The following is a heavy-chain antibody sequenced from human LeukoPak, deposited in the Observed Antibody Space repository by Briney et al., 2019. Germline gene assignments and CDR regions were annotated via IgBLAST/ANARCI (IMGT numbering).Heavy chain of an antibody. CDR2: IYTSGST. Sequence: SETLSLTCTVSGGSISSGSYYWSWIRQPAGKGLEWIGRIYTSGSTNYNPSLKSRVTISVDTSKNQFSLKLSSVTAADTAVYYCARERVDTAMVTLFDYWGQGTLVTVSS. D-gene: IGHD5-18*01. V-gene: IGHV4-61*02. CDR1: GGSISSGSYY. J-gene: IGHJ4*02. CDR3: ARERVDTAMVTLFDY.